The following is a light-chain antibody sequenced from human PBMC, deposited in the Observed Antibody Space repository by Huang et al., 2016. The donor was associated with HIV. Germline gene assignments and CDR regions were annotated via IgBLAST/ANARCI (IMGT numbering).Light chain of an antibody. CDR3: QHRANFPIT. CDR1: QSVSSY. Sequence: EILLTQSPATLSLSPGERATLSCRASQSVSSYLAWYQQKPGQAPRLLIYDASNRATDIPSRFSGSGSGTDFTLTISSLEPEDFAVYYCQHRANFPITFGQGTRLENK. CDR2: DAS. J-gene: IGKJ5*01. V-gene: IGKV3-11*01.